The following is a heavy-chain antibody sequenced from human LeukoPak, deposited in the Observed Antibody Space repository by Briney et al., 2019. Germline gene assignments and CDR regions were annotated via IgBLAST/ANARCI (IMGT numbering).Heavy chain of an antibody. CDR2: IYTSGST. CDR3: AREITYYDILTGPAYFDY. Sequence: SETLSLTCTVSGGSISSYYWSWIRQPAGKGLEWIGRIYTSGSTNYNPSLKSRVTMSVDTSKNQFSLKLSSVTAADTAAYYCAREITYYDILTGPAYFDYWGQGTLVTVSS. CDR1: GGSISSYY. V-gene: IGHV4-4*07. D-gene: IGHD3-9*01. J-gene: IGHJ4*02.